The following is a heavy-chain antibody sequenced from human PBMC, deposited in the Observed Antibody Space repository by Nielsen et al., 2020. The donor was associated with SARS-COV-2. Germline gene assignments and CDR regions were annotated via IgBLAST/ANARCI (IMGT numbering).Heavy chain of an antibody. CDR1: GFTFSSYW. D-gene: IGHD3-22*01. V-gene: IGHV3-74*01. J-gene: IGHJ4*02. CDR2: INSDGSST. Sequence: GGSLRLSCAASGFTFSSYWMHWVRQAPGKGLVWVSRINSDGSSTSYADSVKGRFTISRDNAKNTLYLQMNSLRAEDTAVYYCARDMDDSSGYHTLGFDYWGQGTLVTVSS. CDR3: ARDMDDSSGYHTLGFDY.